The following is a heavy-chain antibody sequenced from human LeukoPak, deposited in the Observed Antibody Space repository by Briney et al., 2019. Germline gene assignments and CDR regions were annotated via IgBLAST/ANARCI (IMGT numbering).Heavy chain of an antibody. CDR1: GGTFISYD. J-gene: IGHJ6*03. Sequence: ASVKVSCKASGGTFISYDISWVRQAPGQGLEWMGGIIPIFSTANYAQKFQGRVTITTDESTSTAYMELSSLRSEDTAVYYCARDHGCSSTSCYTGNYYYMDVWGKGTTVTVSS. CDR3: ARDHGCSSTSCYTGNYYYMDV. D-gene: IGHD2-2*02. V-gene: IGHV1-69*05. CDR2: IIPIFSTA.